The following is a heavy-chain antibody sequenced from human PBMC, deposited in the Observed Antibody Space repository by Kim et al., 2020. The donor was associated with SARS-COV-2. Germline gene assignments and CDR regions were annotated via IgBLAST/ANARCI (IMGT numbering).Heavy chain of an antibody. CDR2: IYYSGSP. CDR3: ARGSGWLTDD. Sequence: SETLSLTCTVSGGSITAYYYIWIRHSPGKGLEWIGHIYYSGSPNYNPSLKSRVTISADTSKNQFSLKLTSVTPADTAVYYCARGSGWLTDDWGQGTLVTVSS. V-gene: IGHV4-59*01. J-gene: IGHJ4*02. D-gene: IGHD6-19*01. CDR1: GGSITAYY.